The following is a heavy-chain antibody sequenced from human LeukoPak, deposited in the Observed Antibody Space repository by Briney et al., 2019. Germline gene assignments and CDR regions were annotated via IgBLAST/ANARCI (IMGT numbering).Heavy chain of an antibody. J-gene: IGHJ3*02. CDR1: GGSFGGYY. Sequence: SETLSLTCAVYGGSFGGYYWSWIRQPPGKGLEWIGEINHSGSTNYNPSLKSRVTISVDTSKNQFSLKLSSVTAADTAVYYCARDKSDAFDIWGQGTMVTVSS. V-gene: IGHV4-34*01. CDR3: ARDKSDAFDI. CDR2: INHSGST.